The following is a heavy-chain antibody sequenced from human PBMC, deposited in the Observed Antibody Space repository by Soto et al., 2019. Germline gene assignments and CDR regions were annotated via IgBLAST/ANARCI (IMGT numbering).Heavy chain of an antibody. V-gene: IGHV4-4*07. D-gene: IGHD3-3*01. J-gene: IGHJ4*02. CDR2: IDNSGST. Sequence: SETLSLTCTVSGGSISNYFCNWIRQPAGKGLEWIGRIDNSGSTNYNPSLKSRITMSADTSRNQFSLKLNSVTAADTAVYYCARGGQDFWSGPFDYWGQGDLVTVSS. CDR1: GGSISNYF. CDR3: ARGGQDFWSGPFDY.